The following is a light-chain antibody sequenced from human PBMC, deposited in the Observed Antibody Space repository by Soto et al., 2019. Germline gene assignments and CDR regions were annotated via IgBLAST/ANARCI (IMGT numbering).Light chain of an antibody. CDR1: KTISKY. V-gene: IGKV1-39*01. CDR2: AAS. CDR3: QHIDSPPHT. Sequence: DIQMTQSPSSLSASVGDRVTITCRASKTISKYLNWYRQKPGKAPQVLIYAASNLETGVPSRFSGSGSGTDVTLTISSLQPEDSATYYCQHIDSPPHTFGPGTRLEI. J-gene: IGKJ5*01.